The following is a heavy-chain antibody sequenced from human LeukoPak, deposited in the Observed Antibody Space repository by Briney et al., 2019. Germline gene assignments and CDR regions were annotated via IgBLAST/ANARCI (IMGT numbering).Heavy chain of an antibody. CDR2: INPSGGST. D-gene: IGHD2-21*02. Sequence: ASVKVSCKASGYSFTSYYMHWVRQAPGQGLEWMGIINPSGGSTSYAQKVQGRVTMTRDTSTSTVYMELSSLRSEDTAVYYCVRAKVVTATHFDYWGQGTLVTVSS. J-gene: IGHJ4*02. CDR1: GYSFTSYY. V-gene: IGHV1-46*01. CDR3: VRAKVVTATHFDY.